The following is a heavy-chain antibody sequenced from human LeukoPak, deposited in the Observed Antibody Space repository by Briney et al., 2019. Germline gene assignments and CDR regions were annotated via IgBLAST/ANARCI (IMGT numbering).Heavy chain of an antibody. CDR3: ARDYRDGSYYSHFDY. D-gene: IGHD1-26*01. V-gene: IGHV1-69*01. CDR1: GGTFTSYA. CDR2: IIPIFGTA. Sequence: GSSVKVSCKTSGGTFTSYAISWVRQAPGQGLEWMGGIIPIFGTANYAQKFQGRVTITADESTSTAYMELSSLRSGDTAVYYCARDYRDGSYYSHFDYWGQGTLVAVSS. J-gene: IGHJ4*02.